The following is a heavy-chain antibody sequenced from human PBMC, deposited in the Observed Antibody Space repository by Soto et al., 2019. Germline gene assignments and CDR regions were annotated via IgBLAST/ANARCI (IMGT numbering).Heavy chain of an antibody. J-gene: IGHJ6*02. CDR3: ARSYNSDIYYYGMDV. V-gene: IGHV5-51*01. D-gene: IGHD6-25*01. CDR1: GYSFTTYW. Sequence: GESLKISCKGSGYSFTTYWIGWVRQMPGKGLEWMGIIYPGDSDIKYSPSFQGPVTISADKSISTAYLQWSSLKASDTAMYYCARSYNSDIYYYGMDVWGQGTTVTVSS. CDR2: IYPGDSDI.